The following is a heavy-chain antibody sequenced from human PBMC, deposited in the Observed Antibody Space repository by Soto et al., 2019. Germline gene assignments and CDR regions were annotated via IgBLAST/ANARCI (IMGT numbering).Heavy chain of an antibody. D-gene: IGHD2-21*02. CDR3: ARSIVVVTALDY. J-gene: IGHJ4*02. Sequence: QVQLVQSGAEEKKPGASVKVSCKASGYTFTSYAMHWVRQAPGQRLEWMGWINAGNGNTKYSQKFQGRVTITRDTSASTAYMALGSLRSEDTAVYYCARSIVVVTALDYWGQGTLVTVSS. CDR2: INAGNGNT. V-gene: IGHV1-3*05. CDR1: GYTFTSYA.